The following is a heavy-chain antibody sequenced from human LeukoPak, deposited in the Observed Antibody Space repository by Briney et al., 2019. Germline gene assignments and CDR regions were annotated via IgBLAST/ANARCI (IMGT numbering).Heavy chain of an antibody. CDR1: GYTFTVYY. CDR2: INPKTGDT. D-gene: IGHD6-19*01. V-gene: IGHV1-2*02. J-gene: IGHJ5*02. Sequence: ASVKVSCKTSGYTFTVYYIHWVRQAPGHGLVLMGCINPKTGDTNSSQKFHVRVTMTKVACIGTAYMELSSLTSDDTAVYYCARDMIAVAVKVFGFDPWGQGTLVTVSS. CDR3: ARDMIAVAVKVFGFDP.